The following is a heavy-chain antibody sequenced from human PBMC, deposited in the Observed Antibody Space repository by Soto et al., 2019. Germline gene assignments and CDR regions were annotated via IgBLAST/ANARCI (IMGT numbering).Heavy chain of an antibody. CDR3: ARGGSGSDWDYYGMDV. D-gene: IGHD3-10*01. V-gene: IGHV3-66*01. J-gene: IGHJ6*02. CDR2: IYSGGTT. Sequence: EVQLVESGGGLVQPGGSLRLSCAGSALTASKNYMSWVRQPPGKGLEWVSVIYSGGTTYYADSVKDRFSISRDNSKSTLYLQMVNLRAGDTAVYSCARGGSGSDWDYYGMDVWGQGTTVTVSS. CDR1: ALTASKNY.